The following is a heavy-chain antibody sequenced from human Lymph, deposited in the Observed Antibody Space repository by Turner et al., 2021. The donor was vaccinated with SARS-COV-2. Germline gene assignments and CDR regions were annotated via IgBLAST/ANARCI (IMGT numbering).Heavy chain of an antibody. D-gene: IGHD3-22*01. Sequence: EVQLLESGGGLVQPGGSLRLSCAVSGFTFSSYAMSWVRQAPGKGVGLVSTISGSGGSTYYADSVKGRFTISRDNSKNTLYLQMNSLRAEDTAVYYCAKNEMAMIVVVITLFDYWGQGTLVTVSS. V-gene: IGHV3-23*01. J-gene: IGHJ4*02. CDR2: ISGSGGST. CDR1: GFTFSSYA. CDR3: AKNEMAMIVVVITLFDY.